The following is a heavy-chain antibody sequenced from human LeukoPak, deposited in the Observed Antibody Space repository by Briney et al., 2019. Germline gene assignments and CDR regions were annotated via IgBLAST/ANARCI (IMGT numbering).Heavy chain of an antibody. Sequence: PGGSLRLPCAASGFIFSINEMNWVRQAPGRGLEWISYISSNSLATYGADSVRGRFTISRDNAKNTLFLHMSSLRVEDTAIYYCARGAVAAPFDSWGQGTPVTVSS. CDR1: GFIFSINE. CDR3: ARGAVAAPFDS. J-gene: IGHJ4*02. CDR2: ISSNSLAT. D-gene: IGHD6-19*01. V-gene: IGHV3-48*03.